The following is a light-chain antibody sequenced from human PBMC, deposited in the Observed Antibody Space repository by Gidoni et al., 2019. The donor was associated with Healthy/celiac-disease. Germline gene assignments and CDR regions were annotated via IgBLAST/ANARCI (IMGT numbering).Light chain of an antibody. CDR2: WAS. Sequence: DIVMTQSPASLALSLGERATINCKSSQSVLYSSNNKNYLAWYQQKPGQPPKLLIYWASTRESGVPDRFSGSGSGTDFTLTISSLQAEDVAVYYCQQYYSTPRTFGQGTKLEIK. J-gene: IGKJ2*02. CDR3: QQYYSTPRT. V-gene: IGKV4-1*01. CDR1: QSVLYSSNNKNY.